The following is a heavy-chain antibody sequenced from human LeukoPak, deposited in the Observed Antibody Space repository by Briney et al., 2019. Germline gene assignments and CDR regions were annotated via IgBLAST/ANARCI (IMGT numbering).Heavy chain of an antibody. J-gene: IGHJ5*02. V-gene: IGHV3-30*02. D-gene: IGHD6-13*01. CDR3: AKDSMGGSSWYGYFDP. CDR2: IRYDGSNK. Sequence: GGSLRLSCAASGFTFSSYGMHWVRQAPGKGLEWVAFIRYDGSNKYYADSVKGRFTISRDNSKNTLYLQMNSLRAEDTAVYYCAKDSMGGSSWYGYFDPWGQGTLVTVSS. CDR1: GFTFSSYG.